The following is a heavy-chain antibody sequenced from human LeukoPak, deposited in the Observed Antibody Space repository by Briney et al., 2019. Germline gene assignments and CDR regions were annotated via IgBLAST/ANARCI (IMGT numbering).Heavy chain of an antibody. V-gene: IGHV4-34*01. Sequence: SETLSLTCAVYGGSFSGYYWSWIRQLPGKGLEWIGEINHSGSTNYNPSLKSRVTISVDTSKNQFSLKLSSVTAADTAVYYCARLGEARAYYYGSGSSSMNYYYYGMDVWGQGTTVTVSS. CDR3: ARLGEARAYYYGSGSSSMNYYYYGMDV. D-gene: IGHD3-10*01. CDR1: GGSFSGYY. CDR2: INHSGST. J-gene: IGHJ6*02.